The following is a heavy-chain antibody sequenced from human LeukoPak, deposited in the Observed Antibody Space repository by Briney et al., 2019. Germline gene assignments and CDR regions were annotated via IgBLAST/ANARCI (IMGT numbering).Heavy chain of an antibody. J-gene: IGHJ6*04. V-gene: IGHV3-33*01. D-gene: IGHD3-3*01. CDR3: ARDWSGWDV. CDR2: IWYDGSNK. CDR1: GFTFSSYG. Sequence: GGSLRLSCAASGFTFSSYGMHWVRQAPGKGLEWVAVIWYDGSNKYYADSVKGRLTISRDNSKNTLYLQMNSLRAEDTAVYYCARDWSGWDVWGKGTTVTVSS.